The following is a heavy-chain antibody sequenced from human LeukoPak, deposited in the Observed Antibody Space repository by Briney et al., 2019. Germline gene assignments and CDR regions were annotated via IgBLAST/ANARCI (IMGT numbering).Heavy chain of an antibody. CDR3: ARGRVAAAGSELFDY. D-gene: IGHD6-13*01. V-gene: IGHV1-8*03. CDR2: MNPNSGNT. Sequence: ASVKVSCKASGYTFTSYDINWVRQATGQGLEWMGWMNPNSGNTGYAQKFQGRVTITRNTSISTAYMELSRLRSDDTAVYYCARGRVAAAGSELFDYWGQGTLVTVSS. CDR1: GYTFTSYD. J-gene: IGHJ4*02.